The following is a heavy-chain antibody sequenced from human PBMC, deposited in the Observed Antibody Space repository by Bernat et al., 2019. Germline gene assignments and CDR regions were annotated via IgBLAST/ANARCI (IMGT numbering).Heavy chain of an antibody. CDR2: IYYSGST. Sequence: QLQLQASGPGLVKPSETLSLTCTVSGGSISSSSYYWGWIRQPPGKGLEWIGSIYYSGSTYYNPSLKSRVTISVDTSKNQFSLKLSSVTAADTAVYYCASGYCSSTSCYGAYFDLWGRGTLVTVSS. J-gene: IGHJ2*01. D-gene: IGHD2-2*01. CDR3: ASGYCSSTSCYGAYFDL. V-gene: IGHV4-39*01. CDR1: GGSISSSSYY.